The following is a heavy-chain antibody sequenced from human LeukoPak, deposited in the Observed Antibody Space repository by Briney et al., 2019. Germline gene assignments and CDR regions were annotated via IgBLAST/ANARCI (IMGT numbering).Heavy chain of an antibody. CDR1: GGSISSYY. Sequence: SETLSLTCTVSGGSISSYYWSWIRQPPGKGLEWIGYIYYSGSTNYNPSLKSRVTISVDTSKNQFSLKLSSVTAADTAVYYCARDPYSGSPDYFDYWGQGTLVTVSS. D-gene: IGHD1-26*01. J-gene: IGHJ4*02. CDR3: ARDPYSGSPDYFDY. CDR2: IYYSGST. V-gene: IGHV4-59*12.